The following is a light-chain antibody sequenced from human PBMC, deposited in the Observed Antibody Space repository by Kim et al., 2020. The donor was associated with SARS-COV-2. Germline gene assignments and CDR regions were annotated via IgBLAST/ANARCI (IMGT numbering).Light chain of an antibody. CDR2: DIV. V-gene: IGLV2-14*03. CDR1: SSVIVAYNL. Sequence: GQSITFSCAGTSSVIVAYNLVSWYQQHPAKAPKLMIYDIVHRPSGVSKRFSGSKSGNTASLTISGLQAEDEAEYYCCSCAISSTVIFGGGTQLTVL. CDR3: CSCAISSTVI. J-gene: IGLJ2*01.